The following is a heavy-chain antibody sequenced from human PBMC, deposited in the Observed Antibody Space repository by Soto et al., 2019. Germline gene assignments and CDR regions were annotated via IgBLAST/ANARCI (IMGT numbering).Heavy chain of an antibody. Sequence: EVQLVETGGALVQPGGSLRLSCAVSGFVVSNVYMSWVRQAPGERLEWISVVYSGGDTYYADSVKGRFTISRDNSKNTVYLKMSRLRPDDTAVYYCALTTSWFDWYFDLRGRGTLVTVSS. D-gene: IGHD3-10*01. J-gene: IGHJ2*01. CDR2: VYSGGDT. CDR1: GFVVSNVY. CDR3: ALTTSWFDWYFDL. V-gene: IGHV3-53*02.